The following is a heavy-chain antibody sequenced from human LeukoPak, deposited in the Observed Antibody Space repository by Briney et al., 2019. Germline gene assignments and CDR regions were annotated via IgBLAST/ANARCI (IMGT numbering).Heavy chain of an antibody. CDR3: ALGYYDSSGYYYFDY. CDR2: ISAYNGNT. J-gene: IGHJ4*02. CDR1: GYTFTSYG. D-gene: IGHD3-22*01. V-gene: IGHV1-18*01. Sequence: ASVKVSYKASGYTFTSYGISWVRQAPGQGLEWMGWISAYNGNTNYAQKLQGRVTMTTDTSTSTAYMELRSLRSDDTAVYYCALGYYDSSGYYYFDYWGQGTLVTVSS.